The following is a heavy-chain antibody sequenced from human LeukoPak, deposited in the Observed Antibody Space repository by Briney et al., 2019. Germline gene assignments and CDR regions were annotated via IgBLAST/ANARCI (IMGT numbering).Heavy chain of an antibody. D-gene: IGHD3-3*01. CDR3: ARYDFWSGYSSNYYYYMDV. J-gene: IGHJ6*03. CDR2: IKQDGSDK. Sequence: GGSLRLSCAASGFTFSNYWMSWVRQAPGKGPEWVATIKQDGSDKYYVDSVKGPFTISRDNANNSLYLQMNSLRAEDTAVYYCARYDFWSGYSSNYYYYMDVWGKGTTVTVSS. CDR1: GFTFSNYW. V-gene: IGHV3-7*01.